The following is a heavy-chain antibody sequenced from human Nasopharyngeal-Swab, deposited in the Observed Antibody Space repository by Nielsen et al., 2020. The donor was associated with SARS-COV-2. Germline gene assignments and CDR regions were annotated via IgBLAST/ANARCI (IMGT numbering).Heavy chain of an antibody. CDR1: GYSFRTYG. D-gene: IGHD2/OR15-2a*01. CDR2: IVGSGAISGSGGNT. Sequence: GGSLRLSCVASGYSFRTYGMSWVRQAPGKGLEWVAAIVGSGAISGSGGNTYYADSVKGRFTISRDNSKNPLSLQMNSLRAEDTAVYYCAKDLRGPYFFWGQGTLVTVSS. J-gene: IGHJ4*02. V-gene: IGHV3-23*01. CDR3: AKDLRGPYFF.